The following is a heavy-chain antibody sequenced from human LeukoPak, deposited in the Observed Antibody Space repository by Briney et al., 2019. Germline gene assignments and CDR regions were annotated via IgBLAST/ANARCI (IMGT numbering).Heavy chain of an antibody. J-gene: IGHJ4*02. CDR1: GYTFPAYY. D-gene: IGHD2-8*01. Sequence: ASVKVSCKASGYTFPAYYMHWLRQAPGQGLEWMGWINPNSGGTNFAQNFKGRVTMTRDTSISAAYMELSRLTSDDTAVYYCTRGGSQTWYYFDYWAREPWSPSPQ. CDR2: INPNSGGT. V-gene: IGHV1-2*02. CDR3: TRGGSQTWYYFDY.